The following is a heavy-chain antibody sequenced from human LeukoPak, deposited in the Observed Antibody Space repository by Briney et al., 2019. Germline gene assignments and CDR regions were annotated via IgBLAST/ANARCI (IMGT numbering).Heavy chain of an antibody. Sequence: SETLSLTCTVSGGSISSSSYYWGWIRQPPGKGLEWIGSIYYSGSTNYNPSLKSRVTISVDTSKNQFSLKLSSVTAADTAVYYCARGGTGTTSWGQGTLVTVSS. CDR1: GGSISSSSYY. CDR3: ARGGTGTTS. J-gene: IGHJ5*02. D-gene: IGHD1-1*01. CDR2: IYYSGST. V-gene: IGHV4-39*07.